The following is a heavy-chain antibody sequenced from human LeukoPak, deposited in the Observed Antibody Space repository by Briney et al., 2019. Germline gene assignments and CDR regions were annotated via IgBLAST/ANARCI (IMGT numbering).Heavy chain of an antibody. J-gene: IGHJ4*02. Sequence: GGSLRLSCAASEYTFGDYAMHWVRQAPGTGLEWVAFIRYDGNNKYYADSVKGRFTISRDNSKNTLYLQVNSLRAEDTAVYYCAKAADGGAQHFDYWGQGTLVTVSS. CDR3: AKAADGGAQHFDY. CDR1: EYTFGDYA. D-gene: IGHD1-26*01. CDR2: IRYDGNNK. V-gene: IGHV3-30*02.